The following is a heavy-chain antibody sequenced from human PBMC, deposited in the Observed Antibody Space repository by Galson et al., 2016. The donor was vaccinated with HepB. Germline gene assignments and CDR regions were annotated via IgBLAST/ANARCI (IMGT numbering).Heavy chain of an antibody. V-gene: IGHV3-33*06. Sequence: SLRLSCAASGFTFSSHGMHWVRQAPGQALEWMALISFDENETIYADPVKGRFTVSRDNAKSTLYLQISSLSAEDTAVYYCTKSEFRRGWVLGLWGQGTPVTVSS. D-gene: IGHD6-19*01. CDR2: ISFDENET. J-gene: IGHJ4*02. CDR1: GFTFSSHG. CDR3: TKSEFRRGWVLGL.